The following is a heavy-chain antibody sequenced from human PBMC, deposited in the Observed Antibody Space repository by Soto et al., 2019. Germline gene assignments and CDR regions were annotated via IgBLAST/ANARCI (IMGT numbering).Heavy chain of an antibody. D-gene: IGHD4-4*01. J-gene: IGHJ4*02. V-gene: IGHV4-39*01. CDR1: GGSVTNSRYY. CDR2: VYYRGRS. Sequence: XETLSLPCTVSGGSVTNSRYYWGWIRQSPGKGLEWIGSVYYRGRSYSKSSVKSRVTISVDTSKNQFYLNLNSVTASDTAVYFCVSKRTTVITQAYFDDWGPGALVTVSS. CDR3: VSKRTTVITQAYFDD.